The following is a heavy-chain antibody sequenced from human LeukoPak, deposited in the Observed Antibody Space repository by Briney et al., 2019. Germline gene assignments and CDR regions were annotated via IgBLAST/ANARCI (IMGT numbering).Heavy chain of an antibody. CDR3: AGIATGNYWYFDL. CDR1: GDSISSGIHY. V-gene: IGHV4-61*01. J-gene: IGHJ2*01. CDR2: MYYSGST. Sequence: NPSQTLSLTCTVSGDSISSGIHYWNWIRQPPGKGLEYIGYMYYSGSTNYNPSLKCRVTISVDTSKNQFSLKLSSVTAAVTAVYYCAGIATGNYWYFDLWGRGTLVTVSS. D-gene: IGHD1-26*01.